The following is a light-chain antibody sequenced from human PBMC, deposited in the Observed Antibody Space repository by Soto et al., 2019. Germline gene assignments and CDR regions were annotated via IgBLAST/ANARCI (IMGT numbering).Light chain of an antibody. V-gene: IGLV2-14*03. Sequence: QSALTQPASVSGSPGQSITISCTGTSSDVGGYNYVSWYQHHPGKAPKLMIYDVSNRPSGVSNRFSGSKSGNTASLTISGLQIEDEADYYCSSYTSSSTLEVFGPGTKLTVL. CDR2: DVS. CDR3: SSYTSSSTLEV. J-gene: IGLJ1*01. CDR1: SSDVGGYNY.